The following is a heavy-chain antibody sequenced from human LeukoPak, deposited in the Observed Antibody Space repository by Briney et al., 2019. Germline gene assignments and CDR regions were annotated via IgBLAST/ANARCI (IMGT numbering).Heavy chain of an antibody. CDR2: ISSSSSYT. D-gene: IGHD2-21*02. CDR1: GFTFGDYY. V-gene: IGHV3-11*06. Sequence: GGSLRLSCAASGFTFGDYYMSWIRQAPGKGLEWVSYISSSSSYTNYADSVKGRFTISRDNAKNSLYLQMSSLRAEDTAVYYCARLAYCGGDCYSGIDYWGQGTLVTVSS. CDR3: ARLAYCGGDCYSGIDY. J-gene: IGHJ4*02.